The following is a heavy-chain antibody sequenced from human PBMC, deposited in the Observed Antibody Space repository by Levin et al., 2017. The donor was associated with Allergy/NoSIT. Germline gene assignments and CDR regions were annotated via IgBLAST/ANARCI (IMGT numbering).Heavy chain of an antibody. Sequence: KISCKASGDTLSTFAISWVRQAPGQGLEWMGGIIPMINITKYAQKFQGRLTISADRSTNTGYMELTGLTSGDTAVYYCARPSMGLGQRSVYYYYAMDVWGQGTTVTVSS. D-gene: IGHD6-19*01. CDR2: IIPMINIT. CDR3: ARPSMGLGQRSVYYYYAMDV. J-gene: IGHJ6*02. CDR1: GDTLSTFA. V-gene: IGHV1-69*10.